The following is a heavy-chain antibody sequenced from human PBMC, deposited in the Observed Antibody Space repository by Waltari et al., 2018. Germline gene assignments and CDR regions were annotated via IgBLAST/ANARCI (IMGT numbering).Heavy chain of an antibody. CDR2: INAGNGNT. V-gene: IGHV1-3*01. CDR1: GYTFTSYA. CDR3: AREGHGDYDFDY. Sequence: QVQLVQSGAEVKKPGASVKVSCKASGYTFTSYAMHWVRQAPGQRLEWMGWINAGNGNTKYSQKFQGRVTSTRDTSASTAYMELSSLRSEDTAVYYCAREGHGDYDFDYWGQGTLVTVSS. J-gene: IGHJ4*02. D-gene: IGHD4-17*01.